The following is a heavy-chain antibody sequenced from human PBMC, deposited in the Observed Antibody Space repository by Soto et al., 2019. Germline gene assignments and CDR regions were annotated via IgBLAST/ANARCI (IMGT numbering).Heavy chain of an antibody. D-gene: IGHD1-7*01. CDR3: AGPRELTRICYYFGMDV. CDR1: GGTFSSYA. Sequence: QVQLVQSGAEVKKPGSSVKVSCKASGGTFSSYAISWVRQAPGQGLEWMGGIIPIFGTANYAQKFQGRVTITADESTSTAYMELSSLRSEDRAVYYCAGPRELTRICYYFGMDVWGQGTTVTVSS. CDR2: IIPIFGTA. J-gene: IGHJ6*02. V-gene: IGHV1-69*12.